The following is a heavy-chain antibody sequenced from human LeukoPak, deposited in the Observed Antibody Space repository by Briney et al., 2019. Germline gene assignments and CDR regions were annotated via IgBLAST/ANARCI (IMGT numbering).Heavy chain of an antibody. J-gene: IGHJ6*03. Sequence: SETLSLTCTVSGGSIISSSYYWGWIRQSLGKGLEWIGSISYSGSTYYNPSLKSRVTISVDTSKNQFSLKLTSVTAADTAVYYCARGDCSGSICYSPMDVWGTGTTVTVSS. V-gene: IGHV4-39*07. CDR1: GGSIISSSYY. CDR3: ARGDCSGSICYSPMDV. CDR2: ISYSGST. D-gene: IGHD2-21*01.